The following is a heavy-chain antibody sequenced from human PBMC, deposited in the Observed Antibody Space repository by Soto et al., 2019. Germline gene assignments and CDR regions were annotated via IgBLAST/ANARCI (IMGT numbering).Heavy chain of an antibody. D-gene: IGHD2-21*01. CDR1: GGSISFDHYN. J-gene: IGHJ6*02. CDR2: VHYSGSV. V-gene: IGHV4-30-4*01. CDR3: AREDDGGERDYYGLDV. Sequence: PSETLSLTCTVSGGSISFDHYNWTWNRQPPGKGLERIGYVHYSGSVLYNPSLQSRVSISVDTSKNQFSLKLSSVTAADTAVYFCAREDDGGERDYYGLDVWGQGTTVTVS.